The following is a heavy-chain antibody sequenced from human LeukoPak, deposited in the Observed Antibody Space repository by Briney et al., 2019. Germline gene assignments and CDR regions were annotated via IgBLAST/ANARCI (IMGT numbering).Heavy chain of an antibody. CDR3: ARQSDSSGYYYDEYYFDY. CDR2: IYYSGST. J-gene: IGHJ4*02. D-gene: IGHD3-22*01. Sequence: SETLSLTCTVSGGSISSSSYYWGWIRQPPGKGLEWIGSIYYSGSTYYNPSLKSRVTISVDTSKNQFSLKLSSVTAADTAVYYCARQSDSSGYYYDEYYFDYWGQGTLVTVSS. CDR1: GGSISSSSYY. V-gene: IGHV4-39*01.